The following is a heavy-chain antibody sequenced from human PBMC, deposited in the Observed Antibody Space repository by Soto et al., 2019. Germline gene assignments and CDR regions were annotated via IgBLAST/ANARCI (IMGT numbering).Heavy chain of an antibody. CDR2: IYHSGGT. CDR1: GGSISTYY. J-gene: IGHJ4*02. V-gene: IGHV4-59*01. CDR3: ARDGSAGSYYDY. D-gene: IGHD3-10*01. Sequence: SETLSLTCTVSGGSISTYYWNWFRQPPGKGLEWIGYIYHSGGTTYNPSLKSRVTISVDTSKNQFSLKLSSVTAADTAVYYCARDGSAGSYYDYWGQGTLVTVS.